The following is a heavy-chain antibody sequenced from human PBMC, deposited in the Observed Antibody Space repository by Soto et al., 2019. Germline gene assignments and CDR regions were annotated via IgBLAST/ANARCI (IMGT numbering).Heavy chain of an antibody. CDR1: GGSISSSSYY. Sequence: PSETLSLTCSVSGGSISSSSYYWSWIRQPPGKGLEWIASVYHTGKTNYTPSLKSRVAISIDTSDNKISLKMRSVTAADTAVYFCARLRFSAAWELDSWGQGTLVTVSS. D-gene: IGHD1-1*01. J-gene: IGHJ4*02. CDR2: VYHTGKT. CDR3: ARLRFSAAWELDS. V-gene: IGHV4-61*01.